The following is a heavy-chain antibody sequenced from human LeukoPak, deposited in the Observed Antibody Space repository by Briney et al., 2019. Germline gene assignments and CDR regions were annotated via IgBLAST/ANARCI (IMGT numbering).Heavy chain of an antibody. D-gene: IGHD2-15*01. CDR2: IYYSGTT. J-gene: IGHJ5*02. CDR3: ARKINLSGGFFNWFDP. Sequence: PSETLSLTCTVSGGSISSSSYYWGWIRQPPGQGLEWIGCIYYSGTTYYNPSLKSRVIISVDTSKNQFSLRLSSVTAADTAIYYCARKINLSGGFFNWFDPWGQGTLVTDSS. CDR1: GGSISSSSYY. V-gene: IGHV4-39*07.